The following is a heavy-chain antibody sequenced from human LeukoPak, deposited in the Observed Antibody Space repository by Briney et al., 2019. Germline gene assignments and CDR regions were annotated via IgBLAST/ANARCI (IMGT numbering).Heavy chain of an antibody. CDR3: ARAGAGSSWFSDAFDI. CDR1: GFTFSDYY. CDR2: ISSSSSYT. V-gene: IGHV3-11*06. D-gene: IGHD6-13*01. Sequence: GGSLRLSCAASGFTFSDYYVSCIRGAPGKGVEWVSYISSSSSYTNYADSVKGRFTISRDNAKNSLYLQMNSLRAEDTAVYYCARAGAGSSWFSDAFDIWGQGTMVTVSS. J-gene: IGHJ3*02.